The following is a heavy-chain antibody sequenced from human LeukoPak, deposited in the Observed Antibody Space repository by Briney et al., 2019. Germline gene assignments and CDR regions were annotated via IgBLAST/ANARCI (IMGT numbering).Heavy chain of an antibody. CDR3: ARAHGMGTFYYVDY. Sequence: ASVKVSCKASGYTFTGYFMYWVRLAPGQGLEWMGWINPNSGATNYAQRFQGRVTMTRDTSISTAYMELSRLRFDDMAVYCARAHGMGTFYYVDYWGQGTLVTVSS. CDR1: GYTFTGYF. J-gene: IGHJ4*02. D-gene: IGHD1-7*01. CDR2: INPNSGAT. V-gene: IGHV1-2*02.